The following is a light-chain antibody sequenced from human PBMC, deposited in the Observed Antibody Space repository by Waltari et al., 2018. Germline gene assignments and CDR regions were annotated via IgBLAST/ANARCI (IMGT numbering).Light chain of an antibody. CDR2: YAR. V-gene: IGLV3-21*04. CDR1: NIGTSR. Sequence: SYVVTNPPSVSVAPGETATITCGGDNIGTSRAHWYQEKAGQAPDLVNFYARDRPSGIPDRFSGSNSGNTATLTISRVEAGDEARYYCHVWHPHVDPGVFGTGTEVTVL. CDR3: HVWHPHVDPGV. J-gene: IGLJ1*01.